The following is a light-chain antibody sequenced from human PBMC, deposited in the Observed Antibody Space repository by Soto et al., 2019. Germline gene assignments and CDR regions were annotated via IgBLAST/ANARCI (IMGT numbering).Light chain of an antibody. J-gene: IGLJ2*01. CDR3: CSYAGSSTSV. V-gene: IGLV2-23*01. CDR1: SSDIGSYNL. Sequence: QSALTQPASVSGSPGQSITISCTGTSSDIGSYNLVSWYQQHPGKATKLMIYEGTKRSSGVSNRFSGSKSGNTASLTISGLQTEDEADYYCCSYAGSSTSVFGGGTKLTVL. CDR2: EGT.